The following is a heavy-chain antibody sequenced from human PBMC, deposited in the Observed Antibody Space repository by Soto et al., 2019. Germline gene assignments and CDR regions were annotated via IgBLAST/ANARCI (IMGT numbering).Heavy chain of an antibody. Sequence: GGSLRLSCAASGFTFSSYAMSWVRQAPGKGLEWVSAISGSGGSTYYADSVKGRFTISRDNSKNTLYLQMNSLRAEDTAVYYCAKVRTSGYCSGGSCYSAAFDIWGQGTMVTVSS. J-gene: IGHJ3*02. CDR1: GFTFSSYA. D-gene: IGHD2-15*01. V-gene: IGHV3-23*01. CDR3: AKVRTSGYCSGGSCYSAAFDI. CDR2: ISGSGGST.